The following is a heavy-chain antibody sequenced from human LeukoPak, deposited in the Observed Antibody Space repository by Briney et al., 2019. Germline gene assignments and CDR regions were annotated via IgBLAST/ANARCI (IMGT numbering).Heavy chain of an antibody. CDR3: ARQGDYGDYVHY. CDR2: IYYSGSA. V-gene: IGHV4-59*01. D-gene: IGHD4-17*01. Sequence: PSETLSLTCTVSGGSISSYYWSWSRQPPGKGLEWIGYIYYSGSANYNPSLKSRVTISVDTSKNQFSLKLSSVTAADTAVYYCARQGDYGDYVHYWGQGTLVTVSS. CDR1: GGSISSYY. J-gene: IGHJ4*02.